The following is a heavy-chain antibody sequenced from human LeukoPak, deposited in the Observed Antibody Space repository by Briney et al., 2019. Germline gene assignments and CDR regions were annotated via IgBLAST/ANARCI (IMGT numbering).Heavy chain of an antibody. Sequence: SETLSLTCTISGGSISDYYWSWIRQPPGKGLEWIGYIYYSGSTHYNPSLKSRVTISVDTSKNQFSLKLTSVTAADTAVYYCARDIGSAAGHDYWGQGTLVTVSS. CDR1: GGSISDYY. CDR2: IYYSGST. D-gene: IGHD6-13*01. J-gene: IGHJ4*02. CDR3: ARDIGSAAGHDY. V-gene: IGHV4-59*01.